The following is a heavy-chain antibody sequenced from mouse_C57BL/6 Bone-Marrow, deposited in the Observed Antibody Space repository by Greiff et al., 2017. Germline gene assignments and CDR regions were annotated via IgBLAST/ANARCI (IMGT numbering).Heavy chain of an antibody. CDR3: ARPYYYYRFPWFAY. V-gene: IGHV5-17*01. CDR1: GFTFSDYG. Sequence: EVKLMESGGGLVKPGGSLKLSCAASGFTFSDYGMHWVRQAPEKGLEWVAYISRGSSTFYYADTVKGRFTISIYNAKNTLFLQMTSRRSEDTAMEDGARPYYYYRFPWFAYWGQGTMVTVSA. CDR2: ISRGSSTF. D-gene: IGHD2-14*01. J-gene: IGHJ3*01.